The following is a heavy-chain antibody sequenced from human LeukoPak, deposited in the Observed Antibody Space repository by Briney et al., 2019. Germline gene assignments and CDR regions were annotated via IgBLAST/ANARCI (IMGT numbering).Heavy chain of an antibody. CDR1: GLNLDVYA. J-gene: IGHJ6*02. CDR3: AKDTPLFYHYYGIDV. V-gene: IGHV3-43*02. Sequence: PGGSVRLSCAASGLNLDVYAMHWVRQAPGKGLEGVSLISGDGSITDYADSVRGRFTISRDNSKNSLFLEMKSRRSEDTALYYCAKDTPLFYHYYGIDVWGQGTTVTVSS. CDR2: ISGDGSIT.